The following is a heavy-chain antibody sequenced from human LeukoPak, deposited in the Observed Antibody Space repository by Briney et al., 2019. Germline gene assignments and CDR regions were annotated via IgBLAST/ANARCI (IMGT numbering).Heavy chain of an antibody. J-gene: IGHJ4*02. CDR2: IYYSGST. V-gene: IGHV4-30-4*01. Sequence: SQTLSLTCTVSGGSISSGDYYWSWIRQPPGKGLEWIGYIYYSGSTYYNPSLKSRVTISVDTSKNQFSLKLSSVTAADTAVYYCARGGCSGGSCQPSYWGQGTLVTVSS. CDR3: ARGGCSGGSCQPSY. D-gene: IGHD2-15*01. CDR1: GGSISSGDYY.